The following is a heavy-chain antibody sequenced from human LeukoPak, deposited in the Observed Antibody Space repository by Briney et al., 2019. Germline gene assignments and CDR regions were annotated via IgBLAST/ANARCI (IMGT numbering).Heavy chain of an antibody. Sequence: SETLSLTCTISGGSISSYYWSWIRQPPGKGLEWIGYIYYTGSTNHNPSLKSRVTISVDTSKNQFSLKLSSVTAADTAVYYCAREVLAAAGTYDYWGQGTLVTVSS. V-gene: IGHV4-59*01. D-gene: IGHD6-13*01. J-gene: IGHJ4*02. CDR1: GGSISSYY. CDR3: AREVLAAAGTYDY. CDR2: IYYTGST.